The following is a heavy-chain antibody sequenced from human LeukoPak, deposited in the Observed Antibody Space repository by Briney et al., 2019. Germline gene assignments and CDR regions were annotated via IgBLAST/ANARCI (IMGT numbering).Heavy chain of an antibody. V-gene: IGHV4-39*01. J-gene: IGHJ4*02. Sequence: SETLSLTCTVSGGSISSSSYYWGWIRQPPGKGLEWIGSIYYSGSTYYNPSLKSRVTISVDTSKNQFSLKLSSVTAADTAVYYCARTPRGGWYGSIDYWGQGTLVTVSS. CDR2: IYYSGST. CDR1: GGSISSSSYY. D-gene: IGHD6-19*01. CDR3: ARTPRGGWYGSIDY.